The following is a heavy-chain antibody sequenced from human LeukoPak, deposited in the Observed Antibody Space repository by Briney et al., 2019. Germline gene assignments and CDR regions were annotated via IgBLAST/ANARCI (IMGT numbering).Heavy chain of an antibody. CDR1: GFTFSSYE. CDR3: ARVQGSGYGYHRTYNFDY. Sequence: GGSLRLSCAASGFTFSSYEMTWVRQAPGQGLEWVSYISSNSGTIYYADYVKGRFTISRDKAKTSLYLEMNSLRSEDTAVYYCARVQGSGYGYHRTYNFDYWGEGTLVTVSS. J-gene: IGHJ4*02. V-gene: IGHV3-48*03. CDR2: ISSNSGTI. D-gene: IGHD5-18*01.